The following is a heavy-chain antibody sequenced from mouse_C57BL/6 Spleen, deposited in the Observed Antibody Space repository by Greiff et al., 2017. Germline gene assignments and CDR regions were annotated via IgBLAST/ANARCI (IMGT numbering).Heavy chain of an antibody. CDR3: ARDFYYDYPWFAY. V-gene: IGHV5-17*01. CDR1: GFTFSDYG. Sequence: EVKLMESGGGLVKPGGSLKLSCAASGFTFSDYGMHWVRQAPEKGLEWVAYISSGSSTIYYADTVKGRFTISRDNAKNTLFLQMTSLRSEDTAMYYCARDFYYDYPWFAYWGQGTLVTVSA. D-gene: IGHD2-4*01. CDR2: ISSGSSTI. J-gene: IGHJ3*01.